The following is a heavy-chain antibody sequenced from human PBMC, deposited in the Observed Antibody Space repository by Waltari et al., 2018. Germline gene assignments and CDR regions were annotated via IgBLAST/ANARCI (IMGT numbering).Heavy chain of an antibody. Sequence: QVQLVQSGAEVKKPGSSVKVSCKASGGTFSSYAISWVRQAPGQGLEWMGGIIPIFGTANYAQKFHGRVTITADESTSTAYMELSSLRSEDTAVYYCARAKDYYDSSGYWGWFDPWGQGTLVTVSS. V-gene: IGHV1-69*01. CDR1: GGTFSSYA. CDR2: IIPIFGTA. CDR3: ARAKDYYDSSGYWGWFDP. D-gene: IGHD3-22*01. J-gene: IGHJ5*02.